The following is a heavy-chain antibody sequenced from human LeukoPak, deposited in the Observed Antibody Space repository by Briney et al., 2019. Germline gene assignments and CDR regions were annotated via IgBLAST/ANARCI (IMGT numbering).Heavy chain of an antibody. CDR3: AKVVRSGRRRFDY. D-gene: IGHD2/OR15-2a*01. V-gene: IGHV3-23*01. Sequence: GSLRLSCAASGFTLSSYAISWVRKAPGKGLEWVSASGSGGSTYYADSVKGRFTISRDNSRNTLYLQMNSLRAEETAVYYCAKVVRSGRRRFDYWGQGTLVTVSS. J-gene: IGHJ4*02. CDR2: SGSGGST. CDR1: GFTLSSYA.